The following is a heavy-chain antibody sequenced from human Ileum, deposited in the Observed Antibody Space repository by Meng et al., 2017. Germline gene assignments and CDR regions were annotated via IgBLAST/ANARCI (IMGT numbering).Heavy chain of an antibody. CDR2: LSGSGGST. J-gene: IGHJ4*02. CDR3: TKSSSSWAH. Sequence: GESLKISCAASGFTFSSYVMSWVRQAPGKGLEWVSTLSGSGGSTYYADPVKGRFTISRDNSEKTLYLQMNSLRVEDTAVYYCTKSSSSWAHWGQGTLVTVSS. CDR1: GFTFSSYV. V-gene: IGHV3-23*01. D-gene: IGHD6-13*01.